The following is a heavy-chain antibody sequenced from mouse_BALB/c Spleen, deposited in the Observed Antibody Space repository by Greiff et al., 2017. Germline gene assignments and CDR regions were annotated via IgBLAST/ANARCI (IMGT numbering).Heavy chain of an antibody. CDR1: GYTFTDYA. CDR3: ARGVLPIFDY. D-gene: IGHD5-5*01. V-gene: IGHV1S137*01. J-gene: IGHJ2*01. CDR2: ISTYYGDA. Sequence: QVQLQQSGAELVRPGVSVKISCKGSGYTFTDYAMHWVKQSHAKSLEWIGVISTYYGDASYNQKFKGKATMTVDKSSSTAYMELARLTSEDSAIYYCARGVLPIFDYWGQGTTLTVSS.